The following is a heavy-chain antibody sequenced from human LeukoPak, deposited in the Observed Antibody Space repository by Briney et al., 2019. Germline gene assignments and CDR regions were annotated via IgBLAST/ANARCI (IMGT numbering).Heavy chain of an antibody. V-gene: IGHV3-21*01. CDR2: ISTSSSYI. CDR1: GFTFSTYS. J-gene: IGHJ5*02. CDR3: ARGPEGGWELLGWFDP. Sequence: KTGGSLRLSCAASGFTFSTYSMNWVRQAPGKRLEWVSSISTSSSYIYYADSVKGRFTISRDNAKNSLYLQMNSLRAEDTAVYYCARGPEGGWELLGWFDPWGQGTLVTVSS. D-gene: IGHD1-26*01.